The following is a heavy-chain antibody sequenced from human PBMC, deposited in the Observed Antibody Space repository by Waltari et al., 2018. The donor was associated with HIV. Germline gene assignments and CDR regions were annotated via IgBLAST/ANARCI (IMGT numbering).Heavy chain of an antibody. CDR2: IKQDGSEK. CDR1: GFTFGSDW. D-gene: IGHD3-22*01. J-gene: IGHJ4*02. V-gene: IGHV3-7*01. CDR3: ARSPYYYDSSGYYLFYFDY. Sequence: EVQLVESGGGLVQPGGSLRLSCAASGFTFGSDWMSWVRQAPGKGLGWVANIKQDGSEKYYVDSVKGRFTISRDNAKNSLYLQMNSLRAEDTAVYYCARSPYYYDSSGYYLFYFDYWGQGTLVTVSS.